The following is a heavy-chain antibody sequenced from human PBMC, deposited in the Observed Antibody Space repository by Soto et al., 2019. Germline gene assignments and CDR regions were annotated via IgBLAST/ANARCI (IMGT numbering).Heavy chain of an antibody. CDR1: GGSISSGDYY. CDR2: IYYSGST. V-gene: IGHV4-30-4*01. D-gene: IGHD3-22*01. J-gene: IGHJ4*02. Sequence: QVQLQESGPGLVKPSQTLSLTCTVSGGSISSGDYYWSWIRQTPGKGLEWIGYIYYSGSTYYSPSLKSRVTISVDTSKNQFSLKLSSVTAANTAVYYCARESYDSSGYYWGQGTLVTVSS. CDR3: ARESYDSSGYY.